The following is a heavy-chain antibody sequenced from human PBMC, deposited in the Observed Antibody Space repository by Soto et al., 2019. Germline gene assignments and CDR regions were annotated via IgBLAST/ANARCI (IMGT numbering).Heavy chain of an antibody. CDR1: GDSISSGDYY. V-gene: IGHV4-30-4*01. CDR2: IHYSGTT. Sequence: QVQLQESGPGLVKPSQTLSLTCTVSGDSISSGDYYWSFIRQPPGEGLEWIGHIHYSGTTYHNPSLKSRLSMSADTSKNQFSLKLSSVAAADTAVYYCARAHRDLQQQIHYYYSFNVWGQGTTVTVSS. CDR3: ARAHRDLQQQIHYYYSFNV. D-gene: IGHD6-13*01. J-gene: IGHJ6*02.